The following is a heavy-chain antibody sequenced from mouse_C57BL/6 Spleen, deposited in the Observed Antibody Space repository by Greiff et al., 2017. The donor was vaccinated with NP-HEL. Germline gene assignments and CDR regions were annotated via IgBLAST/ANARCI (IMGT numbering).Heavy chain of an antibody. CDR3: TRKNYYGSSYSWYFDV. Sequence: QVQLQQSGAELVRPGASVTLSCKASGYTFTDYEMHWVKQTPVHGLEWIGAIDPETGGTAYNQKFKGKAILTADKSSSTAYMELRSLTSEDSAVYYCTRKNYYGSSYSWYFDVWGTGTTVTVSS. CDR1: GYTFTDYE. J-gene: IGHJ1*03. CDR2: IDPETGGT. V-gene: IGHV1-15*01. D-gene: IGHD1-1*01.